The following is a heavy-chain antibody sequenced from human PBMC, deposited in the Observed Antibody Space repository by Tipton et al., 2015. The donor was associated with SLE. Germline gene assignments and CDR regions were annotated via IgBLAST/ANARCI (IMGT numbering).Heavy chain of an antibody. J-gene: IGHJ4*02. Sequence: TLSLTCSVSGDSITSGGYYWSWIRQHPGKGLEWLGYIYYSGNTHYNPSLQSRVAMSLDPSKNQVALTLNYVTASDTAVYYCARGTAWYHSPGRDPDHPIESWGQGTLVTVSS. CDR3: ARGTAWYHSPGRDPDHPIES. D-gene: IGHD1-14*01. CDR2: IYYSGNT. CDR1: GDSITSGGYY. V-gene: IGHV4-31*03.